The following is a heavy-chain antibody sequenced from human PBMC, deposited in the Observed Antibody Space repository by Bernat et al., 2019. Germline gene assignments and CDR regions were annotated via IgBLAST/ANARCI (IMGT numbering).Heavy chain of an antibody. D-gene: IGHD3-9*01. CDR2: IYSGGST. CDR3: ARDPTDYDILTASMENSAYGMDV. Sequence: EVQLVETGGGLIQPGGSLRLSCAASGFTVSSNYMSWVRQAPGKGLEWVSVIYSGGSTYYADSVKGRFTSSRDNSKIRLYLQMNSLRAEDTAVYYCARDPTDYDILTASMENSAYGMDVWGQGTTVTVSS. J-gene: IGHJ6*02. V-gene: IGHV3-53*02. CDR1: GFTVSSNY.